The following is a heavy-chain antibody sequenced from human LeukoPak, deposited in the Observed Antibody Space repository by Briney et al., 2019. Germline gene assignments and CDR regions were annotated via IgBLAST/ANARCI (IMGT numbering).Heavy chain of an antibody. V-gene: IGHV4-39*01. CDR2: MSHSGST. CDR1: GGSISSSSYY. CDR3: ARHQWLQAYWYFDL. D-gene: IGHD5-24*01. Sequence: SETLSLTCTVSGGSISSSSYYWGWIRQPPGKGLEWIGSMSHSGSTYYNPSLKSRVTMSVDTSKNQFSLKLSSVTAADTAVYYCARHQWLQAYWYFDLWGRGTLATVSS. J-gene: IGHJ2*01.